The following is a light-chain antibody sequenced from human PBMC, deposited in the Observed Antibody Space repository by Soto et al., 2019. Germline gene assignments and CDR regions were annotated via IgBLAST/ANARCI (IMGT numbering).Light chain of an antibody. CDR1: QSVSSD. J-gene: IGKJ1*01. CDR2: AAS. Sequence: EIVMTQSPATLSVSPGERVTVSCRASQSVSSDLAWYQQKPGQTPSLLIYAASTRATGIPARFSGSGSGTEFTLTISSLQSEDFAVYYCQQYRSWPRTFGQGTKVEI. CDR3: QQYRSWPRT. V-gene: IGKV3-15*01.